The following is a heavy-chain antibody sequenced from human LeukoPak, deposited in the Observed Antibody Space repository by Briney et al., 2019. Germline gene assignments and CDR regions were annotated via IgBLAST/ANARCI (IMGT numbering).Heavy chain of an antibody. Sequence: KPSETLSLTCTVSGGSISSSSYYWGWIRQPPGKGLEWIGSIYYSGSTYYNPSLKSRVTISVDTSKNQFSLKLSSVTAADTAVYYCARLDPDLDAFDIWGQGTMVTVSS. J-gene: IGHJ3*02. CDR3: ARLDPDLDAFDI. CDR2: IYYSGST. V-gene: IGHV4-39*01. CDR1: GGSISSSSYY.